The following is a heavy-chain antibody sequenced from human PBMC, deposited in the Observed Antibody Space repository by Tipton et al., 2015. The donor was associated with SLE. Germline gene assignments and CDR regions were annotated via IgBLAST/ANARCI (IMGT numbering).Heavy chain of an antibody. CDR1: GGSISSGNFY. V-gene: IGHV4-61*09. Sequence: TLSLTCTVSGGSISSGNFYWSWIRQPAGKGLEWIGHIYTSGSTNYNPSLKSRVTISVNTSKNQFSLRLSSVTAADTAMFYRASGTLEWSHEPDYWGQGALVTVSS. CDR2: IYTSGST. CDR3: ASGTLEWSHEPDY. D-gene: IGHD3-3*01. J-gene: IGHJ4*02.